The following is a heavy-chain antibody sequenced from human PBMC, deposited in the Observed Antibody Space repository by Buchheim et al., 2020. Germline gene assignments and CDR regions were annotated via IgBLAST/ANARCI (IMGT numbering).Heavy chain of an antibody. J-gene: IGHJ5*02. CDR1: GFTFSNYV. V-gene: IGHV3-23*01. Sequence: EVQLLESGGGLVQPGGSLRLSCAASGFTFSNYVMTWVRQAPGKGLEWVSSISISGGGTYYADSVKGRFTISRDNSRNMVDLQMHSLRTDDTALYYCAKEMRASYDATLYNWFDPWGQGT. D-gene: IGHD3-16*01. CDR2: ISISGGGT. CDR3: AKEMRASYDATLYNWFDP.